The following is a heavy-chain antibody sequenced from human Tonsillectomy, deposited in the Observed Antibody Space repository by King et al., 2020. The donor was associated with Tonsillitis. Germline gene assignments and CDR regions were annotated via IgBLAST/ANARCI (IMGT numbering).Heavy chain of an antibody. V-gene: IGHV4-61*02. Sequence: VQLQESGPGLVKPSQTLSLTCTVSGGSISSGSYYWNCIRQPAGKGLEWIGRIYTSGSTNYNPSLKSRVTMSVDTSKNQFSLKLTSVTAADTAVYYCARGGVEMATMTYFDYWGQGTLVTVSS. J-gene: IGHJ4*02. CDR2: IYTSGST. CDR1: GGSISSGSYY. D-gene: IGHD5-24*01. CDR3: ARGGVEMATMTYFDY.